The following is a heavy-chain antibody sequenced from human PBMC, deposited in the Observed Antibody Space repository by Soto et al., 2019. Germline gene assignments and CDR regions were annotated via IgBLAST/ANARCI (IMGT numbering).Heavy chain of an antibody. Sequence: QVQLVQSGAEVKKPGASVNVSCKASGYSFTSYTMHWVRQAPGQRLEWMGWINAGNGNTKYSQKFQGRVTITRDTSASIAYMELSSLRSEDTAVYFCASGRHWYLQESTFDIWGQGTMVTVSS. J-gene: IGHJ3*02. CDR3: ASGRHWYLQESTFDI. D-gene: IGHD6-13*01. CDR1: GYSFTSYT. CDR2: INAGNGNT. V-gene: IGHV1-3*01.